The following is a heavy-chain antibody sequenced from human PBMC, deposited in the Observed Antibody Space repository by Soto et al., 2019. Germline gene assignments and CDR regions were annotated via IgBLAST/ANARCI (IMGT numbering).Heavy chain of an antibody. D-gene: IGHD6-13*01. CDR2: INHSGST. J-gene: IGHJ5*02. V-gene: IGHV4-34*01. Sequence: PSETLSLTCAVYGGSFSGYYWSWIRQPPGKGLEWIGEINHSGSTNYNPSLKSRVTISVDTSKNQFSLKLSSVTAADTAVYYCARGRPPIIAAAGTRLFAPWAQGTLVTVSS. CDR3: ARGRPPIIAAAGTRLFAP. CDR1: GGSFSGYY.